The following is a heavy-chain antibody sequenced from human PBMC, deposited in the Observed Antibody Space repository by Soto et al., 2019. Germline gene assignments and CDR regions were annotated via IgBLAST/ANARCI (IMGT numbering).Heavy chain of an antibody. J-gene: IGHJ6*02. CDR1: GYSFTSYW. D-gene: IGHD3-3*01. CDR3: ASLSYDFWSGYGYGMDV. Sequence: GESLKIYCKGSGYSFTSYWIGWVRQMPGEGLGWMGIIYPCASDTRYSPSFQGQVPISAEKSISTAYLQWSTLKASDTAMYYCASLSYDFWSGYGYGMDVWGQGTTVTVSS. CDR2: IYPCASDT. V-gene: IGHV5-51*01.